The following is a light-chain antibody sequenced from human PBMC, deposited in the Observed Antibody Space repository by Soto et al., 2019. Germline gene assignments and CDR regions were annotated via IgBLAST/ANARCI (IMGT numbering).Light chain of an antibody. CDR2: DAS. J-gene: IGKJ1*01. Sequence: DIQMTQSPSSLSASVGDRVTITCQASLDISNYLNWYQQKPGKAPKLLIYDASNLESGVPSRFSGSGSGTEFTLTISSLQPDDFATYYCQQYNSYSRTFGQGTKVDIK. CDR1: LDISNY. CDR3: QQYNSYSRT. V-gene: IGKV1-33*01.